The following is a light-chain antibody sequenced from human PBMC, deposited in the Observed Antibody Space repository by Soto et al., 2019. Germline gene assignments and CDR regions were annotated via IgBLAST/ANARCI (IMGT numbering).Light chain of an antibody. CDR1: RSDVGGYNY. CDR2: DVS. V-gene: IGLV2-14*01. J-gene: IGLJ2*01. Sequence: QSALTQPASVSGTPGQSITISCTGTRSDVGGYNYVSWYQQHPGKAPKLMIYDVSNRPSGVSNRFSGSKSGNTASLTISGLQAEDEADYYCSSYTSSSTPHVVFGGGTKVTVL. CDR3: SSYTSSSTPHVV.